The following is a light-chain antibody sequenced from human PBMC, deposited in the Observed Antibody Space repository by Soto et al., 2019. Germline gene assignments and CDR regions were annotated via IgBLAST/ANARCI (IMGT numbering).Light chain of an antibody. CDR3: SSYTRSTNLL. V-gene: IGLV2-14*01. CDR2: EVT. CDR1: SADVGGFDF. Sequence: QSALTQPASVSGSPGQSITISCTGTSADVGGFDFVSWYRQSPGEAPKLVIFEVTNRPSGVSNRFSGSKSGNTASLTISGLQPEDEADYYCSSYTRSTNLLFGGGTKVTVL. J-gene: IGLJ3*02.